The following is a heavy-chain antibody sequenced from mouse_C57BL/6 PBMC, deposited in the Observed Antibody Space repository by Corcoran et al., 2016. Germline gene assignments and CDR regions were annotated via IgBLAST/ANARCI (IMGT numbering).Heavy chain of an antibody. Sequence: QVQLQQSGAELVKPGASVKISCKASGYAFSSYWMNWVKQRPGKGLEWIGQIYPGDGDTNYNVKFKGKATLTADKSSSTAYMQLSSLTSEDSAVYFWGRVQATLGFYAKDYGGQGTSVTVSS. CDR1: GYAFSSYW. D-gene: IGHD3-2*02. CDR2: IYPGDGDT. V-gene: IGHV1-80*01. CDR3: GRVQATLGFYAKDY. J-gene: IGHJ4*01.